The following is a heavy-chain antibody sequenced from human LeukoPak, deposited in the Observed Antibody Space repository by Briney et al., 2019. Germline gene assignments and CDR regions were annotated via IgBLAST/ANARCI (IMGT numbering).Heavy chain of an antibody. CDR2: ITSDGSTT. Sequence: GGSLRLSCAASGFTFSSYWMHWVRHAPGKGLVWVSRITSDGSTTNYADSVKGRFTISRDNAKNSLYLQMNSLRAEDMALYYCAKAPLAIFGVVIPHFDYWGQGTLVTVSS. V-gene: IGHV3-74*01. D-gene: IGHD3-3*01. J-gene: IGHJ4*02. CDR3: AKAPLAIFGVVIPHFDY. CDR1: GFTFSSYW.